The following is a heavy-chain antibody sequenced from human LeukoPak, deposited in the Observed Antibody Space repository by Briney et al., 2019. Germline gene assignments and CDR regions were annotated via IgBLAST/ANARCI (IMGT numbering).Heavy chain of an antibody. J-gene: IGHJ4*02. CDR2: IYYSGST. CDR1: GGSISSYY. D-gene: IGHD6-13*01. CDR3: ARGHSSSWYSRFDY. V-gene: IGHV4-59*01. Sequence: SQTLSLTCTVSGGSISSYYWSWIRQPPGKGLEWIGYIYYSGSTNYNPSLKSRVTISVDTSKNQFSLKLSSVTAADTAVYYCARGHSSSWYSRFDYWGQGTLVTVSS.